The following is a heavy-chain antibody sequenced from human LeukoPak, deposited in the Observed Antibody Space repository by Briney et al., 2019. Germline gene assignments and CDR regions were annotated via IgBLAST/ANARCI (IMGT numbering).Heavy chain of an antibody. J-gene: IGHJ5*02. CDR2: VSASGSAT. CDR3: TKRGIAVVGSNCFDP. D-gene: IGHD6-13*01. V-gene: IGHV3-23*01. CDR1: GFIFSNYA. Sequence: GGSLRLSCTASGFIFSNYAMNWVRQAPGKGLEWVSTVSASGSATYYADSVKGRFTISRDNSKNTLYLQMNTLRAEDTAVYYCTKRGIAVVGSNCFDPWGQGTLVTVSS.